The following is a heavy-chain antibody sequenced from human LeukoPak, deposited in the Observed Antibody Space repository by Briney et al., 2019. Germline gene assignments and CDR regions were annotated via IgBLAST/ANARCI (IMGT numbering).Heavy chain of an antibody. CDR2: IYHSGST. CDR3: AREVTTNWFDP. V-gene: IGHV4-38-2*02. Sequence: TSETLSLTCTVSGYSISSGYYWGWIRQPPGKGLEWIGSIYHSGSTYYNPSLKSQVTISVDTSKNQFSLKLSSVTAADTAVYYCAREVTTNWFDPWGQGTLVTVSS. CDR1: GYSISSGYY. D-gene: IGHD2-21*02. J-gene: IGHJ5*02.